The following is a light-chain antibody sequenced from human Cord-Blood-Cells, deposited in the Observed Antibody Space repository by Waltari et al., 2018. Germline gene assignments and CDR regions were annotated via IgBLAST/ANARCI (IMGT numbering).Light chain of an antibody. J-gene: IGKJ1*01. CDR3: QQYNNWPRT. V-gene: IGKV3-15*01. Sequence: EIAMTQSPATLSVSPGERATLSCRASQSVSSNLAWYQQKPGQAPRLLIYGASTRATGIPARFSGSGSGTEFTLTISSLQSEDFPVYYCQQYNNWPRTFGQGTKVEIK. CDR1: QSVSSN. CDR2: GAS.